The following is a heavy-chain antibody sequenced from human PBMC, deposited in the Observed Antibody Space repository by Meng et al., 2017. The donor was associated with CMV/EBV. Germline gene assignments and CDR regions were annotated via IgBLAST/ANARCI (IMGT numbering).Heavy chain of an antibody. J-gene: IGHJ4*02. D-gene: IGHD3-9*01. CDR1: GFTFNSYS. Sequence: VGSLRLSCAASGFTFNSYSMNWVRQAPGKGLEWVSSISSSGSWIYYADSVRGRFSISRDNAKNSLYLQMNSLRAEDTAVYYCVSEPYDTLTGLPGWYFDTWGQGALVTVSS. CDR2: ISSSGSWI. V-gene: IGHV3-21*06. CDR3: VSEPYDTLTGLPGWYFDT.